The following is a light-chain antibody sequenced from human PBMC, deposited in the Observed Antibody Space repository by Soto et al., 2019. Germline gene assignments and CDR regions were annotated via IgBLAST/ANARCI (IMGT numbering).Light chain of an antibody. J-gene: IGKJ1*01. Sequence: DIQMTQSPSSLSASVGDRVTNTCRASQSISSYLNWYQQKPGKAPKLLIYAASSLQSGVPSRFSGSGSGTDFTLTISSLQPEDFATYYCQQSYSTPRTFGHGTKVEIK. V-gene: IGKV1-39*01. CDR1: QSISSY. CDR3: QQSYSTPRT. CDR2: AAS.